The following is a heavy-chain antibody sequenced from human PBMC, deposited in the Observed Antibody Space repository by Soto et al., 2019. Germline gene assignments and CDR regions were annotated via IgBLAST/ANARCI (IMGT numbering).Heavy chain of an antibody. CDR3: AGVTWFRAMDV. Sequence: SQTLSLTCANTGDSVSSDSAAWNWISQSPSRGLEWLGRTYYRSKWNNDYGLSVKSRITINPDTSKNQFSLHLHSVTPEDTAVYYCAGVTWFRAMDVWGQGTPVTVSS. V-gene: IGHV6-1*01. CDR1: GDSVSSDSAA. J-gene: IGHJ6*02. CDR2: TYYRSKWNN. D-gene: IGHD3-10*01.